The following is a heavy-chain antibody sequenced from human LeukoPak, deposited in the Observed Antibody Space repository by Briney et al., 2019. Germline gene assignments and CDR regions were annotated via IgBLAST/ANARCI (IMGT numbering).Heavy chain of an antibody. V-gene: IGHV4-31*03. J-gene: IGHJ3*02. D-gene: IGHD1-26*01. Sequence: SQTLSLTCTVSGGSIRSGGYYWSWIRQHPGKGLEWIGYIYYSGTTYYNPSLKSRVTISANTSKNQFSLKLSSVTAADTALYYCARVGSGSYFLDGFDIWGQGTLVTVSS. CDR3: ARVGSGSYFLDGFDI. CDR2: IYYSGTT. CDR1: GGSIRSGGYY.